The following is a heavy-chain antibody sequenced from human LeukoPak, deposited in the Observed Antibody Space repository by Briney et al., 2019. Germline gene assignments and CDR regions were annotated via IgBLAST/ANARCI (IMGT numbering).Heavy chain of an antibody. V-gene: IGHV7-4-1*02. J-gene: IGHJ4*02. CDR2: ITTNTVNP. D-gene: IGHD3-16*01. CDR1: GYTFTTHS. CDR3: ARDAYTIRFDY. Sequence: GASVKVSCKASGYTFTTHSINWLRQAPGQGLEWMGWITTNTVNPTYAQGFTGRFVFSLDTSASTAYLQISSLRAEDTAVYYCARDAYTIRFDYWGQGTLVTVSS.